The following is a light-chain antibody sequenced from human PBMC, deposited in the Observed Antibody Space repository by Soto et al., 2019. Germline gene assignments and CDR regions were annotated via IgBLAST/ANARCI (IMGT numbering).Light chain of an antibody. CDR1: QTVTDY. J-gene: IGKJ1*01. Sequence: DIQRTQSPSSLSASVGDRVTLTCRAGQTVTDYLNWYKHKPGKAPKLLSYSASTLQSGVPSRFSGSGSGTDFTLTITSLKPEDFATYYCHQTYSTPQTFGQGTKVDIK. CDR3: HQTYSTPQT. CDR2: SAS. V-gene: IGKV1-39*01.